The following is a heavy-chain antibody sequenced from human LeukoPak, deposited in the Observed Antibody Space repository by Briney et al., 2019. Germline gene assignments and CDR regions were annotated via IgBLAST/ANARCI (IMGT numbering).Heavy chain of an antibody. CDR3: AKRAAVAGTGWFDP. J-gene: IGHJ5*02. CDR1: GFTFSSYG. CDR2: ISGSGGST. D-gene: IGHD6-19*01. V-gene: IGHV3-23*01. Sequence: GGSLRLSCAASGFTFSSYGMSWVRQAPGKGLEWASAISGSGGSTYYADSVKGRFTISRDNSKNTLYLQMNSLRAEDTAVYYCAKRAAVAGTGWFDPWGQGTLVTVSS.